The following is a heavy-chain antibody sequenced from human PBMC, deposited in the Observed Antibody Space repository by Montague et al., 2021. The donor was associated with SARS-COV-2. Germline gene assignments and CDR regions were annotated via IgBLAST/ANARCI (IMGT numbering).Heavy chain of an antibody. Sequence: SETLSLTCTVSGGSVSSSPYYWGWIRPPPGRGLEWVGSISYSARSYFTPSLQSTLTISVDSSQNQFSLRLSSVTAADTAVYYCASSYYYGSGTYVYNYYMDVWGKGTTVAVSS. CDR3: ASSYYYGSGTYVYNYYMDV. CDR1: GGSVSSSPYY. V-gene: IGHV4-39*01. D-gene: IGHD3-10*01. J-gene: IGHJ6*03. CDR2: ISYSARS.